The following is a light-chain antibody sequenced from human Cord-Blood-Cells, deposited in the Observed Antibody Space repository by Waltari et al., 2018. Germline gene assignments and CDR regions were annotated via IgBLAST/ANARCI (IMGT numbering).Light chain of an antibody. V-gene: IGLV1-44*01. J-gene: IGLJ3*02. CDR3: AAWDDSLNGPV. CDR1: SSTIGSNT. Sequence: QSVLTQPHSASGTPGQRGTISCSGTSSTIGSNTVNCYQQLPGTAPKLLIYSTNQRPSGVPDRFSGSNSGTSASLAIRARQSEDEADYYCAAWDDSLNGPVFGGGTKLTVL. CDR2: STN.